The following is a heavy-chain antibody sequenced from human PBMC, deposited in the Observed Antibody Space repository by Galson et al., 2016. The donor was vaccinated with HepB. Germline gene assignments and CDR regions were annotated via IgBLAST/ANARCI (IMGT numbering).Heavy chain of an antibody. CDR2: ISDNGHAT. J-gene: IGHJ4*02. V-gene: IGHV3-23*01. Sequence: SLRLSCAGSGFTFNSYAMNWVRQAPGKGLEWISLISDNGHATYYADPVRGRFSIARDNSKNTLYLQMNSLRADDTAVYYCAKCPLGTRGSLDSWGQGTLVTVSS. CDR3: AKCPLGTRGSLDS. CDR1: GFTFNSYA. D-gene: IGHD1-14*01.